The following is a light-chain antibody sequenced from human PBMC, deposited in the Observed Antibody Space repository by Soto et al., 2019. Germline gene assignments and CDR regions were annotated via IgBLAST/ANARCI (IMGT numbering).Light chain of an antibody. CDR1: QSVLYSSDNKNY. CDR3: QQYYTSLYT. J-gene: IGKJ2*01. V-gene: IGKV4-1*01. CDR2: WAS. Sequence: IVMTQSPDSLAVSLGERATINCKSSQSVLYSSDNKNYLAWYQQKPGLPPKLLIYWASTRDSGVPDRFSGSGSATDFTLTISSLQAEDVAIYYCQQYYTSLYTFGQGTKLEIK.